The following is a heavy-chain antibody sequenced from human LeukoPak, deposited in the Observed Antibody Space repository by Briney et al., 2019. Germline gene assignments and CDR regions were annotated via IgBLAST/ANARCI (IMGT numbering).Heavy chain of an antibody. CDR3: ARENEYSSSSFDY. V-gene: IGHV3-48*03. Sequence: PGGSLRLSCAASGFTFSSCWMHWVRQAPGKGLEWVSYISSGASAIYCADSVEGRFTISRDNAQNSLYLQMNSLRAEDTAVYYCARENEYSSSSFDYWGQGTLVTVSS. CDR1: GFTFSSCW. J-gene: IGHJ4*02. CDR2: ISSGASAI. D-gene: IGHD6-6*01.